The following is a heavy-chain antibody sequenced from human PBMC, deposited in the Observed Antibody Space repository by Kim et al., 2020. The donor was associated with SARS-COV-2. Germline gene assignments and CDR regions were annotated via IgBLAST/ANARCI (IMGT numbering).Heavy chain of an antibody. V-gene: IGHV4-4*02. D-gene: IGHD5-12*01. Sequence: SETLSLTCAVSGGSISSSNWWSWVRQPPGKGLEWIGEIYHSGSTNYNPSLKSRVTISVDKSKNQFSLKLSSVTAADTAVYYCARDPDGIVATADAFDIWGQGTMVTVSS. CDR3: ARDPDGIVATADAFDI. CDR2: IYHSGST. CDR1: GGSISSSNW. J-gene: IGHJ3*02.